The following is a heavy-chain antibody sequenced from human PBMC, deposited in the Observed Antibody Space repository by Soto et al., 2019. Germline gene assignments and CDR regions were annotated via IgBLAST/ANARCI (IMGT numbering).Heavy chain of an antibody. CDR2: VNGDGSST. Sequence: GGSLRLSCAASGYTFSSYWMHWVRQAPGEGLVWVSRVNGDGSSTSYADPVKGRFTISRDNAKNTVHLQMDSLRAEDTAVYYCARVMANLPWYFDYWGQGTLVTVSS. V-gene: IGHV3-74*01. J-gene: IGHJ4*02. CDR3: ARVMANLPWYFDY. D-gene: IGHD2-8*01. CDR1: GYTFSSYW.